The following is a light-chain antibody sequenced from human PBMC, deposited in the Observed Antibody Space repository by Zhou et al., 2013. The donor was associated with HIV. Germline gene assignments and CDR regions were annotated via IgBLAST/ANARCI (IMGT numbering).Light chain of an antibody. CDR3: MQSIQLPVT. CDR1: QSLLHSNGYNY. CDR2: LGS. J-gene: IGKJ4*01. Sequence: DIVMTQSPLSLPVTPGEPASISCRSSQSLLHSNGYNYLDWYLQKPGQSPQLLIYLGSNRASGVPDRFSGSGSGTDFTLKISRVEAEDVGVYYCMQSIQLPVTFGGGTKVDIK. V-gene: IGKV2-28*01.